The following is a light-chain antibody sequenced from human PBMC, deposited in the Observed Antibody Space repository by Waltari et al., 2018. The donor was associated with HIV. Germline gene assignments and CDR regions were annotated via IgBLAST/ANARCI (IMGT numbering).Light chain of an antibody. Sequence: DIQLTQSPSSVSASVGDKVTITCRASQGIDTWLVWYQQKPGEAPKLLIYAASSLHSVVPSRFSGSGSGTDFTLTISSLQPEDFATYYCQQAHSFPFTFGQGTRLEI. CDR2: AAS. CDR1: QGIDTW. CDR3: QQAHSFPFT. V-gene: IGKV1-12*02. J-gene: IGKJ5*01.